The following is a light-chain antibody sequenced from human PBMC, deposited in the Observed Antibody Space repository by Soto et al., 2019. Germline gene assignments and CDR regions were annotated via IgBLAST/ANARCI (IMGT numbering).Light chain of an antibody. Sequence: QSALTQPASVSGSPGQSITISCTGTSSDIGVYNFVSWYQQHPGKAPKLMLYDVNLRPSGVSNRFSGSKSGNTASLTISGLQAEDEADYYCTSWTTSTTMIFGGGTKLTVL. J-gene: IGLJ2*01. CDR1: SSDIGVYNF. V-gene: IGLV2-14*03. CDR2: DVN. CDR3: TSWTTSTTMI.